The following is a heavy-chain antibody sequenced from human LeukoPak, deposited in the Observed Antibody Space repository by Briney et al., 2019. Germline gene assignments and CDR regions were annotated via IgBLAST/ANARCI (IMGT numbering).Heavy chain of an antibody. CDR1: GFTFSTYT. J-gene: IGHJ4*02. Sequence: GGSLRLSCAASGFTFSTYTMNWVRQAPGKGLEWVSYISSGSSTIYYADSVKGRFTISRDNSNNTLHLQMNSLRAEDTAIYFCAKGPKNIVLAGTFDYWGQGTLVTVSS. CDR2: ISSGSSTI. CDR3: AKGPKNIVLAGTFDY. V-gene: IGHV3-48*01. D-gene: IGHD6-19*01.